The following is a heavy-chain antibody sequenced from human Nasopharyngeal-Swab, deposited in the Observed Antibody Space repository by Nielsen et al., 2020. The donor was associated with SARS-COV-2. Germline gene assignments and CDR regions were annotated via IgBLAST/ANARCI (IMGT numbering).Heavy chain of an antibody. CDR3: ARLGLPNAFDI. V-gene: IGHV3-53*01. CDR1: GFTVSNKY. CDR2: IYSGGNT. Sequence: GGSLRLSCAASGFTVSNKYMSWVRQAPGKGLEWVSVIYSGGNTYYADSVKGRFTISRDNSKNTLYLQMNSLSAEDTAEYYCARLGLPNAFDIWGQGTMVTVSS. J-gene: IGHJ3*02. D-gene: IGHD5-12*01.